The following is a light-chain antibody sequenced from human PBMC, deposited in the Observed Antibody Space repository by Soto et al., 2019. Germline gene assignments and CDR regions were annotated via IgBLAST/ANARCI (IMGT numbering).Light chain of an antibody. CDR1: QSVSSSY. CDR3: QQFGSSPPYT. V-gene: IGKV3-20*01. CDR2: GAS. J-gene: IGKJ2*01. Sequence: EIVLTQSPGTLSLSPGERATLSCRASQSVSSSYLAWYQQKPGQAPRLLIYGASSRATGIPDRFSGSGSGTDVTLTISRLEPEDVAVYYCQQFGSSPPYTFGQWTKLEIK.